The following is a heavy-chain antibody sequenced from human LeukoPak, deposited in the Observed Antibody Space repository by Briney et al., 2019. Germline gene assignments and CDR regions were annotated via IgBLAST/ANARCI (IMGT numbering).Heavy chain of an antibody. CDR1: GFNVSSNY. CDR2: IYSGGST. Sequence: GGSLTLFCAASGFNVSSNYMSWVRQAPGKWLEWVSVIYSGGSTYYADSVKGRFTISRDNSKNTLYLQMNSLRAEDTAVYHCAKGGGSERNYYMDVWGKGTTVTVSS. D-gene: IGHD3-10*01. CDR3: AKGGGSERNYYMDV. V-gene: IGHV3-53*01. J-gene: IGHJ6*03.